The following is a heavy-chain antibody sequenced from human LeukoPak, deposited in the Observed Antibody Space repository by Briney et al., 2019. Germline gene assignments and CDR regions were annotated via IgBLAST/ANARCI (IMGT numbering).Heavy chain of an antibody. J-gene: IGHJ6*03. V-gene: IGHV3-11*01. CDR1: GFTFNRYW. CDR2: ISRSGSTK. CDR3: ARVLRYCSGGNCYSGGLGYMDV. D-gene: IGHD2-15*01. Sequence: GGSLRLSCAASGFTFNRYWMRWIRQAPGKGLEWVSSISRSGSTKYYADSVKGRFTISRDNAKNSLFLQMNSLRAEDTAVYYCARVLRYCSGGNCYSGGLGYMDVWGKGTTVTISS.